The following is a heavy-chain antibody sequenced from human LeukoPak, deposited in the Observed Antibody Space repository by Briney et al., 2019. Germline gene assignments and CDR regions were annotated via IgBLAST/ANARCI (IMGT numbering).Heavy chain of an antibody. CDR3: AKERFRDSGYDSSFEY. D-gene: IGHD5-12*01. CDR2: ISGHGVNT. J-gene: IGHJ4*02. Sequence: GGSLRLSCAASGFSFDDYGMHWVRQAPGKGLEWVSLISGHGVNTFYADSVKGRFTISRDNSKNSLYMQVNSLRTEDTALYYCAKERFRDSGYDSSFEYWGQGTLVTVSS. V-gene: IGHV3-43*02. CDR1: GFSFDDYG.